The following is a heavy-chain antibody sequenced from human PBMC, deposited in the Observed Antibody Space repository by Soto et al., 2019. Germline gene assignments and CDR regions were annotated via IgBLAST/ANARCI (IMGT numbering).Heavy chain of an antibody. CDR2: ISSSSNNI. CDR3: ARDLTTATGAFDY. D-gene: IGHD6-13*01. CDR1: GFSLRSYS. J-gene: IGHJ4*02. V-gene: IGHV3-21*01. Sequence: EVPLVESGGGLVKPGGSLRLSCAASGFSLRSYSMNWVRQTPGKGLEWVSSISSSSNNIYYADSVKGRFTISRDNAKNSLFLHVNSLRDEDTAVYFCARDLTTATGAFDYWGQGTLVTVSS.